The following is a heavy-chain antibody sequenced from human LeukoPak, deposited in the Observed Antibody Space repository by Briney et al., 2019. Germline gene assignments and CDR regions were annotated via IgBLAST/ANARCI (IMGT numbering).Heavy chain of an antibody. CDR3: ATSSGLTTHHAFDL. Sequence: GASVKVSCKASGYTFTDYDLNWVRQASGQGLEWMGWMNPETEITEYAQKFQGRVTMTRDTSISTAYMELSGPTSEDTAVYFCATSSGLTTHHAFDLWGQGTKVSVSS. CDR2: MNPETEIT. J-gene: IGHJ3*01. CDR1: GYTFTDYD. D-gene: IGHD3/OR15-3a*01. V-gene: IGHV1-8*02.